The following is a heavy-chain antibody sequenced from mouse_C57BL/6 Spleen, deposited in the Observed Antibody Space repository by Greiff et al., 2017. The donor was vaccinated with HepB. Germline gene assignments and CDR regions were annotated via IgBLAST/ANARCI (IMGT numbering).Heavy chain of an antibody. Sequence: VQLQQSGPELVKPGASVKMSCKASGYTFTDYNMHWVKQSHGKSLEWIGYINPNNGGTSYNQKFKGKATLTVNKSSSTAYMELRSLTSEDSAVYYCARGELYGYAPFAYWGQGTLVTVSA. CDR1: GYTFTDYN. CDR3: ARGELYGYAPFAY. V-gene: IGHV1-22*01. CDR2: INPNNGGT. J-gene: IGHJ3*01. D-gene: IGHD2-2*01.